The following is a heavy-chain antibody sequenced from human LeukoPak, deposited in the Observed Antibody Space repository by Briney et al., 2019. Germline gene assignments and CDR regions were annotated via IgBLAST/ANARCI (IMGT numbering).Heavy chain of an antibody. CDR1: ELTVTSNH. CDR2: IKSDGTT. CDR3: GRLRRGY. Sequence: GGSQRLSCAPSELTVTSNHMSWVRHAPGKGGEWGSLIKSDGTTANPASGKGPFTISRDKSKKTLFLQMYSLRRQDTGVYYCGRLRRGYWGRGTPVTVSS. V-gene: IGHV3-53*01. J-gene: IGHJ4*02.